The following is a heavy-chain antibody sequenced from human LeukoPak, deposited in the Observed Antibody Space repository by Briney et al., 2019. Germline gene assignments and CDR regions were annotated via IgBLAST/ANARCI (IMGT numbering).Heavy chain of an antibody. J-gene: IGHJ4*02. D-gene: IGHD6-6*01. CDR2: INHSGST. CDR1: GESFSDYY. CDR3: AVGPEYY. Sequence: SETLSLTCAVYGESFSDYYWIWIRQHPGKGLEWIGEINHSGSTNYNPTLKSRVTISVDTSKNQFSLKLSSVTAADTAVYYCAVGPEYYWGQGTLVTVSS. V-gene: IGHV4-34*01.